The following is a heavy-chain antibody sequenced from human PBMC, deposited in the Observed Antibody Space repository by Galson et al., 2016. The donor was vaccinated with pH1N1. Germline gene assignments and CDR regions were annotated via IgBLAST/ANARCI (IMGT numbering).Heavy chain of an antibody. D-gene: IGHD4-11*01. J-gene: IGHJ5*02. CDR2: INPSGGST. V-gene: IGHV1-46*01. CDR3: ARGRLHERWFDP. Sequence: SVKVSCKASGNTFTTYQMHWVRQAPGQGLEWMGIINPSGGSTRYAQKFQGRVTMTRDTSTSPVYMELSSLSSVTAADTAVYYCARGRLHERWFDPWGQGTLVTVSS. CDR1: GNTFTTYQ.